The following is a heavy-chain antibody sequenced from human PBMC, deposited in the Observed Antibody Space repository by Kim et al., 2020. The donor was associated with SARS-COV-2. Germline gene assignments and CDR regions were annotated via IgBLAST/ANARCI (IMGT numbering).Heavy chain of an antibody. D-gene: IGHD3-10*01. Sequence: ASVKVSCKASGYTFTSYGISWVRQAPGQGLEWMGWISAYNGNTNYAQKLQGRVTMTTDTSTSTAYMELRSLRSDDTAVYYCARRAFLVRGVITNWFAPWGQGTLVTVSS. V-gene: IGHV1-18*04. CDR1: GYTFTSYG. J-gene: IGHJ5*02. CDR2: ISAYNGNT. CDR3: ARRAFLVRGVITNWFAP.